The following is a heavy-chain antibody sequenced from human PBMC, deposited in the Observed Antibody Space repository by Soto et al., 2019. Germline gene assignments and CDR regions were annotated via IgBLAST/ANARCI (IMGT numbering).Heavy chain of an antibody. CDR3: TRVKWGKLDY. CDR1: GFTHSNAW. J-gene: IGHJ4*02. CDR2: IKSKTDGGTT. Sequence: EVQLVESGGGLVEPGGSLRLSCAASGFTHSNAWMSWVRQAPGKGLEWVGRIKSKTDGGTTEYAAPVRGRFTITRDDSKNTLDLQMSSLKTEDTAMYYCTRVKWGKLDYWGQGTLATVSS. V-gene: IGHV3-15*01. D-gene: IGHD3-16*01.